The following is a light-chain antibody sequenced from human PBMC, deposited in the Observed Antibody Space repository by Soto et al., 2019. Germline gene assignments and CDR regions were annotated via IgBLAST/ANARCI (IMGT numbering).Light chain of an antibody. CDR1: QSVSSNY. J-gene: IGKJ5*01. CDR2: GAS. Sequence: EIVLTQSPGTLSLSPGERATLSCRAGQSVSSNYLAWYQQKPGQAPRLLIYGASSRATGIPDRFSGSGSGTDSTLTISRLEPEDFAVYYCQQYYGSPGITFGQGTRLEIK. CDR3: QQYYGSPGIT. V-gene: IGKV3-20*01.